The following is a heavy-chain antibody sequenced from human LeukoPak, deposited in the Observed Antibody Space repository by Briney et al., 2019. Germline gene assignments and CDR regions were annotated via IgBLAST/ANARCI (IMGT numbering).Heavy chain of an antibody. J-gene: IGHJ4*02. CDR2: IYYSGST. D-gene: IGHD4-11*01. CDR3: ARGERDYSDSNIYARYFDY. Sequence: NPSETLSLTCPVSGGSISNNKYYWGWIRQPPGKGLEWIGIIYYSGSTYYNPSLKSRVTISVDTSENQFSLKLSSVTAADTAVYYCARGERDYSDSNIYARYFDYWGQGTLVTVSS. V-gene: IGHV4-39*07. CDR1: GGSISNNKYY.